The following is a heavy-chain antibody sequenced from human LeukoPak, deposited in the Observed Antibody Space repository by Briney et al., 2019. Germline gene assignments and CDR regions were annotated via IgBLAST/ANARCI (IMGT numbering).Heavy chain of an antibody. Sequence: PSETLSLTCTVSGVSISSYYWSWIRQPPGKGLEWIAYLFYSGSTDYNPSLESRVTISVDTSKNQFSLKLRSVTAADTAVYYCARSYDTNFDHWGQGTLVTVSS. D-gene: IGHD3-3*01. CDR3: ARSYDTNFDH. J-gene: IGHJ4*02. CDR2: LFYSGST. V-gene: IGHV4-59*01. CDR1: GVSISSYY.